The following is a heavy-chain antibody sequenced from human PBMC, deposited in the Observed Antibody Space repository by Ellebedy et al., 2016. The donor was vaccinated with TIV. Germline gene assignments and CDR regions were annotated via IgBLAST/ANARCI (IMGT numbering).Heavy chain of an antibody. CDR1: GASISRYS. CDR3: ARFDYDVEGYYGLDV. D-gene: IGHD3-3*01. V-gene: IGHV4-59*01. Sequence: SETLSLXXAVSGASISRYSWTWIRQPPGQGLEWVGHIFFDGDTKYNPSLESRVTMSVDTSKNQFSPNLRSVTAADRAVYYCARFDYDVEGYYGLDVWGQGTTVIVSS. CDR2: IFFDGDT. J-gene: IGHJ6*02.